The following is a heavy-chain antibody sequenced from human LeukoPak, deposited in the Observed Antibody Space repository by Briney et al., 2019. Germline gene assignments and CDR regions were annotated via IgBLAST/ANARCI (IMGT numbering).Heavy chain of an antibody. Sequence: ASVKVSCKASGYTFTGYYMHWVRQAPGQGLEGMGWINPNSGGTNYAQKFQGRVTMPRDTSISTAYMELSRLKSDDTAVYSCARDPDGDFFDYWGQGTLVTVSS. D-gene: IGHD4-17*01. V-gene: IGHV1-2*02. J-gene: IGHJ4*02. CDR1: GYTFTGYY. CDR2: INPNSGGT. CDR3: ARDPDGDFFDY.